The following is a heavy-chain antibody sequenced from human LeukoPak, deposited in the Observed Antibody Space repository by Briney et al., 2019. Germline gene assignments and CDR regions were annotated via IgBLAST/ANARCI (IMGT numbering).Heavy chain of an antibody. J-gene: IGHJ6*02. V-gene: IGHV4-59*01. CDR3: ARAQYYDFWSGYSEYYYYYGMDV. D-gene: IGHD3-3*01. CDR1: GGSISSYY. Sequence: TSETLSLTCTVSGGSISSYYWSWIRQPPGKGLEWIGYIYYSGSTNYNPSLKSRVTISVDTSKNQFSLKLSSVTAADTAVYYCARAQYYDFWSGYSEYYYYYGMDVWGQGTTVTVSS. CDR2: IYYSGST.